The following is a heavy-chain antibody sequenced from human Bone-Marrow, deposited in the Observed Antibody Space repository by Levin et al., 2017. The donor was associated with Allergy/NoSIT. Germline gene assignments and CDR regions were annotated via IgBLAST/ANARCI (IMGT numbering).Heavy chain of an antibody. CDR1: GFTISSVY. Sequence: SLRLSCAASGFTISSVYMSWVRQVPGKGLEWFFLLSLFFSPSFSSSFPGRFSLSRDNSENSLSLQMDSLRPDDTAMYFCTRMRGSYRVFDYWGQGALVTVSS. J-gene: IGHJ4*02. CDR3: TRMRGSYRVFDY. V-gene: IGHV3-53*01. D-gene: IGHD1-26*01. CDR2: LSLFFSP.